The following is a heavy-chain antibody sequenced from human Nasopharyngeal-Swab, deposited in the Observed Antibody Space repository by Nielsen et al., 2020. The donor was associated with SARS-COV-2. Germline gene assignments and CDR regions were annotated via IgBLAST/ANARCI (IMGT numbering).Heavy chain of an antibody. CDR1: GFTFSSYG. Sequence: GESLKISCAASGFTFSSYGMHWVRQAPGKGLEWVAVISYDGSNKYYADSVKGRFTLSRDNSKNTLYLQMNILRAEDTAVYYCAKLGIAVAGSDYWGQGTLATVSS. CDR3: AKLGIAVAGSDY. CDR2: ISYDGSNK. D-gene: IGHD6-19*01. J-gene: IGHJ4*02. V-gene: IGHV3-30*18.